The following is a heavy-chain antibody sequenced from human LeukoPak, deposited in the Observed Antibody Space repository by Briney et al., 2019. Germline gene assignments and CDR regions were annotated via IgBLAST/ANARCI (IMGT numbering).Heavy chain of an antibody. CDR3: VKVLLAAVYSSSSFDY. V-gene: IGHV3-23*01. CDR2: ISGSGGST. CDR1: GFTFSSYA. J-gene: IGHJ4*02. Sequence: GGSLRLSWAASGFTFSSYAMSWVRQAPGKGLEWVSAISGSGGSTYYADSVKGRFTISRDNSKNTLYLQMNSLRAEDTAVYYCVKVLLAAVYSSSSFDYWGQGTLVTVSS. D-gene: IGHD6-6*01.